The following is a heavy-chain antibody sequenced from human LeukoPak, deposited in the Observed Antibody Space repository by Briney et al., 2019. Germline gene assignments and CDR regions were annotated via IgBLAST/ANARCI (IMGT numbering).Heavy chain of an antibody. CDR1: GFTFSSYW. Sequence: PGGSLRLSCAASGFTFSSYWMHWVRQAPGKGLVWVSRINSDGGSTIYADSVKGRFTISRDSSKNTLYLQMNSLRPEDTAVYYCARGLVGATTCFDYWGQGTLVIVSS. CDR3: ARGLVGATTCFDY. D-gene: IGHD1-26*01. J-gene: IGHJ4*02. CDR2: INSDGGST. V-gene: IGHV3-74*01.